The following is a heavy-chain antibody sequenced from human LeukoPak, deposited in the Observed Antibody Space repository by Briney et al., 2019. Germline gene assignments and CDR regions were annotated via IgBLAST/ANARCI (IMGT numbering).Heavy chain of an antibody. V-gene: IGHV3-23*01. CDR1: GFTSSSCA. Sequence: GGSLRLSCAASGFTSSSCAMSWVRQAPGKGLEWVSAISGSGGSTYYADSVKGRFTISRDNSKNTLYLQMNSLRVEDTAVYYCAKSGSYYYDSSGLDYWGQGTLVTVSS. D-gene: IGHD3-22*01. CDR3: AKSGSYYYDSSGLDY. J-gene: IGHJ4*02. CDR2: ISGSGGST.